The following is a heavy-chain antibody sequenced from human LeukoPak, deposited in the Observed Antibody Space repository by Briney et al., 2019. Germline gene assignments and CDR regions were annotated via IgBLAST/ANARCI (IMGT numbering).Heavy chain of an antibody. J-gene: IGHJ4*02. Sequence: ASVKVSCEASGYTFTSYGISWVRQAPGQGLEWMGWISAYNGNTNYAQKLQGRVTMTTDTSTSTAYMELRSLRSDDTAVYYCARLAYYDSSGYSEGPVFDYWGQGTLVTVSS. V-gene: IGHV1-18*01. D-gene: IGHD3-22*01. CDR3: ARLAYYDSSGYSEGPVFDY. CDR2: ISAYNGNT. CDR1: GYTFTSYG.